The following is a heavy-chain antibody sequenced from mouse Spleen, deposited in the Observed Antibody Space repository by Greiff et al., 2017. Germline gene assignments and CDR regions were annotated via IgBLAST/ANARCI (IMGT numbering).Heavy chain of an antibody. CDR2: IDPSDSYT. CDR3: ARRTDWYFDV. J-gene: IGHJ1*01. V-gene: IGHV1-50*01. CDR1: GYTFTSYW. Sequence: VKLQQPGAELVKPGASVKLSCKASGYTFTSYWMQWVKQRPGQGLEWIGEIDPSDSYTNYNQKFKGKATLTVDTSSSTAYMQLSSLTSEDSADYYCARRTDWYFDVWGAGTTVTVSS.